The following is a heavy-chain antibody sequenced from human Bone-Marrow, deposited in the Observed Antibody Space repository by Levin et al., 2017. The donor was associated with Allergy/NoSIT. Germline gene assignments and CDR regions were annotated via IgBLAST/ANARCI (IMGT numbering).Heavy chain of an antibody. J-gene: IGHJ6*02. V-gene: IGHV1-8*01. CDR3: ARGRVYYGEGLDV. CDR2: MNPNSGQT. CDR1: GYTFTSYD. Sequence: KPGGSLRLSCKASGYTFTSYDINWVRQAPGQGLEWLGWMNPNSGQTGYAQKFKGRLTITRDTSTATAYMELNSLTSEDTAVYYCARGRVYYGEGLDVWGQGTPVSVSS. D-gene: IGHD3-3*01.